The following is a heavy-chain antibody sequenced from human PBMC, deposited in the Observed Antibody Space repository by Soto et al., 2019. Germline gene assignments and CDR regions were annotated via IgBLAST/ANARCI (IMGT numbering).Heavy chain of an antibody. J-gene: IGHJ4*02. Sequence: GGSLRLSCAASGFTFSSYAMSWVRQAPGKGLEWVSAISGSGGSTYYADSVKGRFTISRDNSKNTLYLQMNSLRAEDRAVYYCGKGKTSAGTAYFDYGGQGTLVTVSS. CDR2: ISGSGGST. CDR3: GKGKTSAGTAYFDY. D-gene: IGHD2-21*02. CDR1: GFTFSSYA. V-gene: IGHV3-23*01.